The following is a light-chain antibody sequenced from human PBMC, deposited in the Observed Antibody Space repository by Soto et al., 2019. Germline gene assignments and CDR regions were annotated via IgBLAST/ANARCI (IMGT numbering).Light chain of an antibody. CDR1: SSDVGGYNY. Sequence: QSALTQPASVSGSPGQSITISCTGTSSDVGGYNYVSWYRHHPGKAPRLMIYEVSNRPSGVSNRFSGSKSGNTASLTISGLRAEDEADYYCSSYTTTTTRMVFGGGTKLTVL. V-gene: IGLV2-14*01. CDR2: EVS. J-gene: IGLJ2*01. CDR3: SSYTTTTTRMV.